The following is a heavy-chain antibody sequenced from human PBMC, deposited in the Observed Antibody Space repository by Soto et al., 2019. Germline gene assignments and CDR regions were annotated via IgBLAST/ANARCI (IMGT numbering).Heavy chain of an antibody. J-gene: IGHJ4*02. CDR2: IIPLFGSP. CDR3: AWTLAFCGGNCYLPNFDT. D-gene: IGHD2-21*01. V-gene: IGHV1-69*01. CDR1: GGTFTNYD. Sequence: QVQLVQSGTEVQKPGSSVKLSCKTSGGTFTNYDISWVRQAPGQGLEWMGGIIPLFGSPHYSPKFEGRVTITADEVSTTAHLELSSLRFHDTAVYFCAWTLAFCGGNCYLPNFDTWGQGTLVIVSS.